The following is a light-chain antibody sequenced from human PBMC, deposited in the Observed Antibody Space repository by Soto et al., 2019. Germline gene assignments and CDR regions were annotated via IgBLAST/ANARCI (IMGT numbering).Light chain of an antibody. CDR1: SSDVGGYNY. Sequence: QSALTQPPSASGSPGQSVTISCTGTSSDVGGYNYVSWYQQHPGKAPRLMISEVSKRPSGVPDRFSGSKSGNTASLTVSGLQAEDEADYYCSSNAGSNNLVFGTGTKVIVL. CDR3: SSNAGSNNLV. CDR2: EVS. J-gene: IGLJ1*01. V-gene: IGLV2-8*01.